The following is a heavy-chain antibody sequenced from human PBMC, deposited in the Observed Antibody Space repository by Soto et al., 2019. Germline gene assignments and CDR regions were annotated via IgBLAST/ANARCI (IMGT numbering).Heavy chain of an antibody. Sequence: SETLPLTCTVSGGSLNSYYWTWIRQSPGKGLEWIGYVSSTGSTNYTPGLTGRLTLLLVGSPNAVSLGLTSVSAADAALYFSARFSPPGECYKSNPGCFNSWGQGIMVPASS. CDR2: VSSTGST. V-gene: IGHV4-59*01. D-gene: IGHD3-16*01. J-gene: IGHJ5*02. CDR1: GGSLNSYY. CDR3: ARFSPPGECYKSNPGCFNS.